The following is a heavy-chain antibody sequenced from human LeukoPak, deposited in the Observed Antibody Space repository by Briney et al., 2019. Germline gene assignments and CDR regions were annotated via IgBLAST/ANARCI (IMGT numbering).Heavy chain of an antibody. CDR2: IKSITDGETA. CDR3: TTGVMITFGGVIVFDY. Sequence: PGGSLRLSCAASGFTFSNAWMSWVRQAPGKGLEWVGRIKSITDGETADYAAPVTGRFTISRDDSKNTLYLQMNSLKTEDTAVYYCTTGVMITFGGVIVFDYWGQGTLVTVSS. CDR1: GFTFSNAW. J-gene: IGHJ4*02. D-gene: IGHD3-16*02. V-gene: IGHV3-15*01.